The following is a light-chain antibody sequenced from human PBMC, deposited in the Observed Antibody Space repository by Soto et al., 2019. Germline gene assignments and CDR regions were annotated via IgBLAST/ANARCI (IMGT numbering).Light chain of an antibody. CDR3: TSYTDTSVYV. CDR1: SSDVGGYNY. J-gene: IGLJ1*01. CDR2: EVS. Sequence: QSVLTQPPSASGSPGQSVTISCTGTSSDVGGYNYVSWYQQHPGKAPKLMIYEVSKRPSGVPDRFSGSKSGNTASLTVSGLQAEDEADYYCTSYTDTSVYVFGTGTKVTAL. V-gene: IGLV2-8*01.